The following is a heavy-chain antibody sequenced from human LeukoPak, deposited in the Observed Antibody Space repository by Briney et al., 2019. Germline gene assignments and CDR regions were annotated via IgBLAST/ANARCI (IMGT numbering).Heavy chain of an antibody. CDR1: GYSFTTYW. D-gene: IGHD4-17*01. V-gene: IGHV5-51*01. CDR3: ARHHFPRATVPRLGLDYGMDV. CDR2: IYPGDSDT. J-gene: IGHJ6*02. Sequence: GESVKISCKGSGYSFTTYWIGWVRQMPGKGLEWMGIIYPGDSDTRYSPSFQGQVTISADKSISTAYLQWSSLKASDTALYYCARHHFPRATVPRLGLDYGMDVWGQGTTVTVSS.